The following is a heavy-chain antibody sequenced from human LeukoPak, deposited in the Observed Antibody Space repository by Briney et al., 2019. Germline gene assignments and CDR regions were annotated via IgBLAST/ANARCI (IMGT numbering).Heavy chain of an antibody. CDR1: GYTFTGYY. D-gene: IGHD2-15*01. Sequence: ASVKVSCKASGYTFTGYYMHWVRQAPGQGLEWMGWINPNSGGTNYAQKFQGRVTMTRDTSISTAYMELSRLRSDDTAVYYCATHVVAATPGAFDIWGQGTMVTVSS. J-gene: IGHJ3*02. CDR2: INPNSGGT. CDR3: ATHVVAATPGAFDI. V-gene: IGHV1-2*02.